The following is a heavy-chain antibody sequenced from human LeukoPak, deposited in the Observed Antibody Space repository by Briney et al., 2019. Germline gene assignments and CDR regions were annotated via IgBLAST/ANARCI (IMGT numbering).Heavy chain of an antibody. D-gene: IGHD3-22*01. CDR3: ARDLRYYYDSSDLDY. J-gene: IGHJ4*02. CDR1: GLTLSAYG. CDR2: ISFDGGNK. V-gene: IGHV3-30*03. Sequence: PGGSLRLSCAASGLTLSAYGMHWVRQAPGKSLEWVAVISFDGGNKDYADSVKGRFTISRDNAKNSLYLQMNSLRAEDTAVYYCARDLRYYYDSSDLDYWGQGTLVTVSS.